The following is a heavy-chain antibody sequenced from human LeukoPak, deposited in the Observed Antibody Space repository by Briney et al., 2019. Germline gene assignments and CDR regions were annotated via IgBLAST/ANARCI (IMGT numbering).Heavy chain of an antibody. Sequence: SVTLSLTCAVSGYSISSGYYWGWIRQPPGKGLEWIGSIYHSGSTYYNPSLKSRVTISVDTSKNQFSLKLSSVTAADTAVYYCARSGYSYGKRPFPVDYWGQGTLVTVSS. CDR2: IYHSGST. CDR1: GYSISSGYY. J-gene: IGHJ4*02. CDR3: ARSGYSYGKRPFPVDY. V-gene: IGHV4-38-2*01. D-gene: IGHD5-18*01.